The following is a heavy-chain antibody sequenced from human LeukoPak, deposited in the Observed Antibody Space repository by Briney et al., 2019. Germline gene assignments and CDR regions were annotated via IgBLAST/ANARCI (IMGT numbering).Heavy chain of an antibody. J-gene: IGHJ4*02. V-gene: IGHV5-51*01. CDR3: ARHGSVGATTGYYFDY. D-gene: IGHD1-26*01. CDR1: GYRFSNYW. CDR2: IYPGDSDT. Sequence: GESLKISCKASGYRFSNYWIGWVRQMPGKGLGWMGVIYPGDSDTRYSPSFQGQVTISADKSINTAYLQWSSLKASDTAMYLCARHGSVGATTGYYFDYWGQGALVAVSS.